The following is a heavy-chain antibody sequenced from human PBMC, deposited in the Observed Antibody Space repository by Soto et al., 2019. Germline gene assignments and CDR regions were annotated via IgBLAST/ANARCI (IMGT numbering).Heavy chain of an antibody. CDR2: IKHNRSYK. Sequence: GGSLRLSSAASGFTFSSYSMNWVRQAPGKGLEWVANIKHNRSYKYYADSAKGRFTISRDNAKNSLYLQMNSLRAEDTALYYCARDHITSGQGTLVTVSS. CDR3: ARDHIT. V-gene: IGHV3-7*01. CDR1: GFTFSSYS. D-gene: IGHD2-21*01. J-gene: IGHJ5*02.